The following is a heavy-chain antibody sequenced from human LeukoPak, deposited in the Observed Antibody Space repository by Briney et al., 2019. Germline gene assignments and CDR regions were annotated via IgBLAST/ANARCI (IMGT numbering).Heavy chain of an antibody. Sequence: PPETLSLTCTVSGGSISSYWSWIRQPAGKGLEWIGRIYGSGSTNYNPSLKSRVTMSLDTSKNQFSLKLSSVTAADTAVYYCARDSGTTGEVRFDPWGQGTLVTVSS. V-gene: IGHV4-4*07. CDR1: GGSISSY. CDR2: IYGSGST. J-gene: IGHJ5*02. D-gene: IGHD3-10*01. CDR3: ARDSGTTGEVRFDP.